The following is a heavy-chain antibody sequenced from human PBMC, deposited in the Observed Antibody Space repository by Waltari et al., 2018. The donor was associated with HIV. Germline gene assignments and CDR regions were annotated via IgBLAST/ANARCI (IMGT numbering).Heavy chain of an antibody. V-gene: IGHV3-23*01. J-gene: IGHJ4*02. D-gene: IGHD5-12*01. Sequence: EVQLLESGGGLVQPGGSLRLSCAASGFTFSSYAMSWVRQAPGKGLEWVSAMSGSGGSTYYAAAVKVRFNISRDNSKNTLYLQMNSLRAEDTAVYYCAKDFPQWLPRGWGQGTLVTVSS. CDR1: GFTFSSYA. CDR2: MSGSGGST. CDR3: AKDFPQWLPRG.